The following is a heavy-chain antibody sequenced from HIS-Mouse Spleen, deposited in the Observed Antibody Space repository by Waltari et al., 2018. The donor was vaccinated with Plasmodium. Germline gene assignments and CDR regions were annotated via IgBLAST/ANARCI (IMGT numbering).Heavy chain of an antibody. Sequence: EVQLVESGGGLVKPGGSLRLSCAASGFTFSSYSMNWVRQAPGKGREWVASIRSISSYIYYADSVKGRFTITRDNAKNSLYLQMNSLRAEDTAVYYCARDRGVGATGFDYWGQGTLVTVSS. CDR1: GFTFSSYS. V-gene: IGHV3-21*01. D-gene: IGHD1-26*01. J-gene: IGHJ4*02. CDR3: ARDRGVGATGFDY. CDR2: IRSISSYI.